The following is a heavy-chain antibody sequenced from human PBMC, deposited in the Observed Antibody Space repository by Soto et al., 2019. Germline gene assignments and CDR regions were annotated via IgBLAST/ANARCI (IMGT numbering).Heavy chain of an antibody. J-gene: IGHJ4*02. V-gene: IGHV1-69*06. CDR2: IIPILGAP. D-gene: IGHD3-22*01. CDR3: ARARSRYDRSGYYRPDY. Sequence: QVQLVQSGAEVKKPGSSVKVSCKASGDTFSTYAISWVRQAPGQGLEWLGGIIPILGAPSYAQRFQGRVTITADKSTSTAYMELSSLRSEDTAVYYCARARSRYDRSGYYRPDYWGQGTLVTVSS. CDR1: GDTFSTYA.